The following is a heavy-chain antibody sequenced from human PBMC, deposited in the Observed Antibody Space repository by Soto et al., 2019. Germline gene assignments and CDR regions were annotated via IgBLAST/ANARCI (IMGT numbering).Heavy chain of an antibody. D-gene: IGHD2-15*01. CDR2: ISDSGGSL. V-gene: IGHV3-23*01. Sequence: WGSLRLSCAPSVLTSSNYAMSWVRQAPGKGLEWVSGISDSGGSLYYADSVKGRFTISRDTSKNTLYLQMSSLRAEDTAVYYRAKCRSSAGRCFPVYWGQGTMVTVSS. CDR3: AKCRSSAGRCFPVY. J-gene: IGHJ4*02. CDR1: VLTSSNYA.